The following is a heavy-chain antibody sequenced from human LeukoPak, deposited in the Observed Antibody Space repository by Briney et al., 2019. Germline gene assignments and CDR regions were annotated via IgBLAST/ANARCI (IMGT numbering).Heavy chain of an antibody. D-gene: IGHD2-15*01. Sequence: SVKVSCKASGGTFSSYAISWVRQAPGQGLEWMGGIIPIFGTANYAQKFQGRVTITADKSTSTAYMELSSLRSEDTAVYYCARVDSYCSGGSCYYVYWGQGTLVTVSS. J-gene: IGHJ4*02. V-gene: IGHV1-69*06. CDR3: ARVDSYCSGGSCYYVY. CDR1: GGTFSSYA. CDR2: IIPIFGTA.